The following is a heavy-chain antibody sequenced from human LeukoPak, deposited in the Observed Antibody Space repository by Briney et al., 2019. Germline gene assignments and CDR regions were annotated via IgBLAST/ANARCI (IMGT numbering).Heavy chain of an antibody. D-gene: IGHD3-16*01. J-gene: IGHJ4*02. CDR1: GYTFT. CDR3: ARDNDSRDPPHFDY. Sequence: ASVKVSCKASGYTFTIHWVRQAPGQGLEWVGLINPNGGSTGYAQRFQGRGTGTTDTATRTVYMEPNSLGSEDTAVYYCARDNDSRDPPHFDYWGQGTLVTVSS. CDR2: INPNGGST. V-gene: IGHV1-46*01.